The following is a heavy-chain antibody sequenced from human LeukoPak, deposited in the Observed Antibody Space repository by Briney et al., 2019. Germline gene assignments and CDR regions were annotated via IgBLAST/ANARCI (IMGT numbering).Heavy chain of an antibody. V-gene: IGHV4-34*01. CDR2: INHSGST. J-gene: IGHJ5*02. D-gene: IGHD6-19*01. Sequence: SETLSLTCAVYGGSFSGYYWSWIRQPPGKGLEWIGEINHSGSTNYNPSLKSRVTMSVDTSKNQFSLKLSSVTAADTAVYYCARDGYSSGWYWFDPWGQGTLVTVSS. CDR3: ARDGYSSGWYWFDP. CDR1: GGSFSGYY.